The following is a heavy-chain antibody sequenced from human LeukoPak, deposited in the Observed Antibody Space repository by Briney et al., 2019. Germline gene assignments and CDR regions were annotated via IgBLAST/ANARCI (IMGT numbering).Heavy chain of an antibody. J-gene: IGHJ4*02. Sequence: GGSLRLSCAASGFTFSSYWMNWVRQAPGKGLVWVSRIASDGSSTTYADSVKGRFSISRDNAKNTLYLQMNSLRVEDTAVYYCAKVGVSGLHYFDYWGQGTLVTVSS. CDR2: IASDGSST. CDR1: GFTFSSYW. CDR3: AKVGVSGLHYFDY. V-gene: IGHV3-74*01. D-gene: IGHD5-12*01.